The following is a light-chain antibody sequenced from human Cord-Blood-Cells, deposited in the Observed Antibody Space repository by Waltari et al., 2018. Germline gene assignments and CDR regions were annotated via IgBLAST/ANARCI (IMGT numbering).Light chain of an antibody. Sequence: IRMTQSPFSLSASVGDRVTITCWASQGISSYLAWYQQKPGKVPKLLIYAASTLQSGVPSRFSGSGSGTDFTLTISSLQPEDVATYYCQKYNSAPLTFGGGTKVEIK. V-gene: IGKV1-27*01. CDR1: QGISSY. CDR2: AAS. J-gene: IGKJ4*01. CDR3: QKYNSAPLT.